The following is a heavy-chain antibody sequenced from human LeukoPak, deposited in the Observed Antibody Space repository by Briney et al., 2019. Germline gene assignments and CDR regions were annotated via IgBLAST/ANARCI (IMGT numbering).Heavy chain of an antibody. CDR2: ISISSSYI. J-gene: IGHJ3*02. CDR3: ASPADYDSSTFDI. V-gene: IGHV3-21*01. CDR1: GFTFSSYS. Sequence: GVSERLSCAASGFTFSSYSMNWVRQAPGKGLEWVSSISISSSYIYYADSVKGRFTISRDNAKNSLYLQMNSLRAEDTAVYYCASPADYDSSTFDIWGQGTMVTVSS. D-gene: IGHD3-22*01.